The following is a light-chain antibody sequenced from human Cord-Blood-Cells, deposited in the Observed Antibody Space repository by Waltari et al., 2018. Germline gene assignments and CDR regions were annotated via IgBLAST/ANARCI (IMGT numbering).Light chain of an antibody. CDR2: GAA. Sequence: CCRASQSVGSSYLAWYQQKPGQAPRLLIYGAASRATGIPDRFSGSGSGTDFTLTISRLEPEDFAVYYCQQYGSSRFGGGTKVEIK. CDR1: QSVGSSY. V-gene: IGKV3-20*01. J-gene: IGKJ4*01. CDR3: QQYGSSR.